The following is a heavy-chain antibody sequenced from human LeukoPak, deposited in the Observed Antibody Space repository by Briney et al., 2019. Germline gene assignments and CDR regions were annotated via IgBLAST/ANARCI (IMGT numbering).Heavy chain of an antibody. J-gene: IGHJ3*02. CDR1: GXXXSSNY. V-gene: IGHV3-53*01. Sequence: LSCAXXGXXXSSNYMSWVRQAPGKGLEWVSVIYSGGSTYYADSVKGRFTISRENSKNTMYHQRKNTGSEDTAVYYCARDPGGPHTVKWDAFDIWGQGTMVTVSS. CDR2: IYSGGST. CDR3: ARDPGGPHTVKWDAFDI. D-gene: IGHD2-2*02.